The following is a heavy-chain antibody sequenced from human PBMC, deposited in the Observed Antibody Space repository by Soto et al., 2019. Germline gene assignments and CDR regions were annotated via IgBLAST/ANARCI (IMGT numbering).Heavy chain of an antibody. CDR3: TTREYNDDSGYYNLDV. D-gene: IGHD3-22*01. V-gene: IGHV4-4*02. CDR1: GGSITSNNW. Sequence: PSETLSLTCAVSGGSITSNNWWSWVRQSPGKGLEWIGEIHHIGSTNYNPSLRSRVTISVDKSKNQFSLKLSSVTAADTALYYCTTREYNDDSGYYNLDVWGRGTTVTVSS. CDR2: IHHIGST. J-gene: IGHJ6*02.